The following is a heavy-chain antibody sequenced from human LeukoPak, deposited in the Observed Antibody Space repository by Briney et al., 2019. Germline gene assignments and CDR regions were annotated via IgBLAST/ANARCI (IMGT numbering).Heavy chain of an antibody. CDR3: AKDRDSKNGYRGYDYDF. CDR1: GFSFTLHA. CDR2: ISGSGGST. Sequence: PGESLRLSCAASGFSFTLHAIAWVRQAPGKGLEWVSGISGSGGSTYYTDSVKGRFTISRDSSKSTLYLQMNSLRPEDTAVYYCAKDRDSKNGYRGYDYDFWGQGTLVTVSS. J-gene: IGHJ4*02. V-gene: IGHV3-23*01. D-gene: IGHD5-12*01.